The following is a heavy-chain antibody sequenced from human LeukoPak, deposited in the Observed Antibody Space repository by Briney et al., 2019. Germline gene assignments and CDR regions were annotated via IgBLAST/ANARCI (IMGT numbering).Heavy chain of an antibody. Sequence: PSKTLSLTCTVSGGSINNFYWSWIRQPPGGGLEWIGYIYYSGTTNYNPSLKSRVTISVDASKNQFSLWLSSVTAADMAVYYCARLARLTLIRGVTGYHSLDVWGKGTKVTVSS. V-gene: IGHV4-59*01. CDR3: ARLARLTLIRGVTGYHSLDV. CDR1: GGSINNFY. CDR2: IYYSGTT. D-gene: IGHD3-10*01. J-gene: IGHJ6*04.